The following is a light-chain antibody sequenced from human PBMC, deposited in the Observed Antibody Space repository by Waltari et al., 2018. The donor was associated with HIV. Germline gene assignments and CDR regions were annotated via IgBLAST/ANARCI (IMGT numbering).Light chain of an antibody. V-gene: IGKV1-NL1*01. CDR2: AAS. CDR1: QGISNS. J-gene: IGKJ1*01. CDR3: QQYYSTPWT. Sequence: DIQMTQSPSSLSASVGARFTITCRASQGISNSLAWSQQKPGKAPKLLLDAASRLESGVTSRFSGSGSGTDYTLTISSLQPEDFATYYCQQYYSTPWTFGQGTKVEIK.